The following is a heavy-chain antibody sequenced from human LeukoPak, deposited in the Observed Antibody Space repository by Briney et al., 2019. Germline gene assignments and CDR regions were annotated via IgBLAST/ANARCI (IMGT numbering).Heavy chain of an antibody. CDR2: IYHSGST. CDR3: GVAVRPMIDAFDI. D-gene: IGHD3-22*01. V-gene: IGHV4-4*02. CDR1: GVSISSSNW. Sequence: SETLSLTCAVSGVSISSSNWWSWVRQPPGKGLEWIGEIYHSGSTNYNPSLKSRVTISVDKSKNQFSLKLSSVTAADTAVYYCGVAVRPMIDAFDIWRKGTMLSVSS. J-gene: IGHJ3*02.